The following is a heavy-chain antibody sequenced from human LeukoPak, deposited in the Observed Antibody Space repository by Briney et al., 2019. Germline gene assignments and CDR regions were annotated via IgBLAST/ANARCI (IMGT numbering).Heavy chain of an antibody. CDR2: INHSGST. CDR1: GGSFSGYY. CDR3: ARGRSSMVRGYYYYYMDV. D-gene: IGHD3-10*01. V-gene: IGHV4-34*01. J-gene: IGHJ6*03. Sequence: SETLSLTCAVYGGSFSGYYWSWIRQPPGKGLEWIGEINHSGSTNYNPSLRSRVTISVDTSKNQFSLKLSSVTAADTAVYYCARGRSSMVRGYYYYYMDVWGKGTTVTISX.